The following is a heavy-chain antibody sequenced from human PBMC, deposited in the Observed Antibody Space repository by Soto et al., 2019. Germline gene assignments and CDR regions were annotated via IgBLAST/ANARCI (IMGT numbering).Heavy chain of an antibody. CDR2: IKQDGSEK. J-gene: IGHJ4*02. D-gene: IGHD2-15*01. CDR1: GFTFSSYW. V-gene: IGHV3-7*01. CDR3: ARNCSGFNCLRY. Sequence: EVQLVESGRGLVQPGGSLRLSCAASGFTFSSYWMSWVRQAPGKGLEWVANIKQDGSEKYYVDSVKGRFAISRDNAKNSLFLQVNSLRAEDTAVYYCARNCSGFNCLRYWGQGTLVTVSS.